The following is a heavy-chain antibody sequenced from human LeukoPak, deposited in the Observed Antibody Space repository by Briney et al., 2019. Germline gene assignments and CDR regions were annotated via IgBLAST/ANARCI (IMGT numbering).Heavy chain of an antibody. CDR1: GGSISSSSYY. V-gene: IGHV4-39*01. D-gene: IGHD5/OR15-5a*01. CDR3: ARQPAGVYVSDY. Sequence: SETLSLTCTVSGGSISSSSYYWGWIRQPPGKGLEWIGTMYYSGNTYYNPSLKSRVTISVDTSKNQISLKLSSVTAADTAVYYCARQPAGVYVSDYWGQGTLVTVSS. CDR2: MYYSGNT. J-gene: IGHJ4*02.